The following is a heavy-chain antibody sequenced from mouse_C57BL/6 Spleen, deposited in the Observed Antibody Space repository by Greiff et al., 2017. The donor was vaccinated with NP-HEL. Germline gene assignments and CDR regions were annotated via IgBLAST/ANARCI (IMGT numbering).Heavy chain of an antibody. CDR1: GYTFTSYW. J-gene: IGHJ2*01. CDR3: ARSVNDGYYGDLDY. D-gene: IGHD2-3*01. V-gene: IGHV1-52*01. CDR2: IDPSDSET. Sequence: QVQLQQPGAELVRPGSSVKLSCKASGYTFTSYWMHWVKQRPIQGLEWIGNIDPSDSETHYNQKFKDKATLTVDKSSSTAYMQLSSLTSEDSAVYYCARSVNDGYYGDLDYWGQGTTLTVSS.